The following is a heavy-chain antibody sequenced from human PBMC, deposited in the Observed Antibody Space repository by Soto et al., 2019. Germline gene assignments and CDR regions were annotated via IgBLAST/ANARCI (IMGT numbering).Heavy chain of an antibody. CDR1: GFTFISYG. Sequence: QVQLVESGGGVVQPGRSLRLSCAASGFTFISYGMHWVRQAPGKGLEWVAVISYDGSNKYYADSVKGRFTISRDNSKNTLYLKMNSVRAEDTAVYYCAKDREKMVGGGGAIVGWGQGTLVTVSS. D-gene: IGHD3-10*01. J-gene: IGHJ4*02. V-gene: IGHV3-30*18. CDR2: ISYDGSNK. CDR3: AKDREKMVGGGGAIVG.